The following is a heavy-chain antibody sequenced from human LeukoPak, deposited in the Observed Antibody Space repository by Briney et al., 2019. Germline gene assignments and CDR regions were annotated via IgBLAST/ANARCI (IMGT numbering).Heavy chain of an antibody. CDR2: ISYDGSNK. CDR1: GFTFSSYG. V-gene: IGHV3-30*18. D-gene: IGHD6-19*01. Sequence: PGGSLRLSCAASGFTFSSYGMHWVRQAPGKGLEWVAVISYDGSNKYYADSVKGRFTISRDNSKNTLYLQMNSLRAEDTAVYYCAKSDSSGWSSPPDYWGQGTLVTVSS. CDR3: AKSDSSGWSSPPDY. J-gene: IGHJ4*02.